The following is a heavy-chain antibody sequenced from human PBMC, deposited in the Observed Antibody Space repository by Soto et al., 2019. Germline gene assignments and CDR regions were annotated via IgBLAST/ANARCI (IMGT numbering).Heavy chain of an antibody. CDR2: IYWDDDK. V-gene: IGHV2-5*02. Sequence: QITLKESGPTLVKPTQTLTLTCTFSGFSLSTSGVGVGWIRQPPGKALEWLALIYWDDDKRYSPSLKSRLTITKDTSQNQLVLTMTNMDPVDTATYYRAQQYYYDRRGYQEYWGQGTLGTLSS. D-gene: IGHD3-22*01. J-gene: IGHJ4*01. CDR3: AQQYYYDRRGYQEY. CDR1: GFSLSTSGVG.